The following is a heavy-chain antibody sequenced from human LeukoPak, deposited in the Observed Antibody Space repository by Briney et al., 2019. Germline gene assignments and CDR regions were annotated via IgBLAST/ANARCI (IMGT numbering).Heavy chain of an antibody. Sequence: RASVKVSCKASGYTFTSYGISWVRQAPGQGLEWMGWISAYNGNTNYTQKLQGRVTMTTDTSTSTAYMELRSLRSDDTAVYYCAREGKPEYSSSSYAFDIRGQGTMVTVSS. CDR3: AREGKPEYSSSSYAFDI. CDR2: ISAYNGNT. CDR1: GYTFTSYG. J-gene: IGHJ3*02. V-gene: IGHV1-18*01. D-gene: IGHD6-6*01.